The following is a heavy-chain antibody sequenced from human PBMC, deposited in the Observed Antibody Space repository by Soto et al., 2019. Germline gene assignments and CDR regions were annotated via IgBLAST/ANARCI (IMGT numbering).Heavy chain of an antibody. CDR1: GGSISSYY. V-gene: IGHV4-59*01. CDR3: ARGRQLVSVFSQAWGMDV. Sequence: QVQLQESGPGLVKPSETLSLTCTVSGGSISSYYWSWIRQPPGKGLEWIGYIYYSGSTNYNPSLKSRATISVDTSKNQFSLKLSSVTAADTAVYYCARGRQLVSVFSQAWGMDVWGQGTTVTVSS. J-gene: IGHJ6*02. CDR2: IYYSGST. D-gene: IGHD6-6*01.